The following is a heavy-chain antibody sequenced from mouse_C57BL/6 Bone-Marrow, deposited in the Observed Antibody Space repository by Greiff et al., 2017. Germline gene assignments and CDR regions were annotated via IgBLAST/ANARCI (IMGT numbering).Heavy chain of an antibody. CDR1: GFTFSDYG. Sequence: DVHLVESGGGLVKPGGSLKLSCAASGFTFSDYGMHWVRQAPEKGLEWVAYISSGSSTIYYADTVKGRFTISRDNAKNTLFLQMTSLRSEDTAMYYCARPYDYDWFAYWGQGTLVTVSA. CDR3: ARPYDYDWFAY. V-gene: IGHV5-17*01. J-gene: IGHJ3*01. D-gene: IGHD2-4*01. CDR2: ISSGSSTI.